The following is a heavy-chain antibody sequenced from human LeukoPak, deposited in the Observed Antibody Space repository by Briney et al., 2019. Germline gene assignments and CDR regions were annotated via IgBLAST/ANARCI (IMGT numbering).Heavy chain of an antibody. J-gene: IGHJ6*03. CDR3: ARDGDPAYYYYMDV. CDR1: GFTFSSYR. CDR2: ISRGSSYI. Sequence: GGSLRLSCAASGFTFSSYRMNWVRQAPGKGLEWVSSISRGSSYINYVDSVKGRFTISRDNAKNSLYLQMNSLRAEDTAVYYCARDGDPAYYYYMDVWGKGTTVTVSS. V-gene: IGHV3-21*01. D-gene: IGHD6-25*01.